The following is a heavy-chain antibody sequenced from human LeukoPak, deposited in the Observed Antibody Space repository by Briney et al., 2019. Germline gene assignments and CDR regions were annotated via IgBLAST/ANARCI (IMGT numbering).Heavy chain of an antibody. Sequence: SETLSLTCTVSGGSISSSSYYWGWIRQPPGKGLEWIGSIYYSGSTYYNPSHKSRVTISVDTSKNQFPLKLSSVTAADTAVYYCARDGGGGDSSGYYPYYFDYWGQGTLVTVSS. CDR3: ARDGGGGDSSGYYPYYFDY. D-gene: IGHD3-22*01. CDR2: IYYSGST. J-gene: IGHJ4*02. V-gene: IGHV4-39*06. CDR1: GGSISSSSYY.